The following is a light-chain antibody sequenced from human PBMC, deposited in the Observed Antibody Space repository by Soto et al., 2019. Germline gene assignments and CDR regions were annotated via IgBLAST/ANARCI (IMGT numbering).Light chain of an antibody. V-gene: IGKV1-39*01. CDR1: QSISTY. Sequence: DIQMSQSPSPLSASVGDRVTITRRASQSISTYLNWYQQKPGKAPKLLIYGASSLQSGVPSRFSGSGSGTDFTLTISSLQPEDFGTYYCQQSFSTPRTFGQGTKV. CDR3: QQSFSTPRT. CDR2: GAS. J-gene: IGKJ1*01.